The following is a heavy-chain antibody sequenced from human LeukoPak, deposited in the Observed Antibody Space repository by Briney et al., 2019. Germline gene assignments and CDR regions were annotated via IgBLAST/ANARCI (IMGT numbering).Heavy chain of an antibody. CDR3: ARTRVVPAAPFDY. J-gene: IGHJ4*02. Sequence: PSETLSLTCTVSGGSISSSSYYWGWLRQPPGKALEWIGSIYYSGSTYYNPSLKSRVTISVDTSKNQFSLKLSSVTAADTAVYYCARTRVVPAAPFDYGGQGTLVTVSS. CDR1: GGSISSSSYY. CDR2: IYYSGST. D-gene: IGHD2-2*01. V-gene: IGHV4-39*01.